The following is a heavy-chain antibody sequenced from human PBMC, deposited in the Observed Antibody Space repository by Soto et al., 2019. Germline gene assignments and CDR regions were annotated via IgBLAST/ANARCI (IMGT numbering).Heavy chain of an antibody. CDR3: ARGPWGRYFDWSDSKGNDY. J-gene: IGHJ4*02. CDR1: GYTFTSYG. D-gene: IGHD3-9*01. CDR2: ISGYNGNT. V-gene: IGHV1-18*01. Sequence: GASVKVSCKASGYTFTSYGISWVRQAPGQGLEWMGWISGYNGNTNYAQKLQGRVTMTTDTSTSTAYVELRSLRSDDTAVYYCARGPWGRYFDWSDSKGNDYWGQGTLVTVSS.